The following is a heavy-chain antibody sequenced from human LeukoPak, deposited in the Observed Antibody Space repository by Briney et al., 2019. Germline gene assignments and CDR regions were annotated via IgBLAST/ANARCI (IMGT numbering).Heavy chain of an antibody. V-gene: IGHV4-59*08. J-gene: IGHJ4*02. CDR2: IYYSGST. Sequence: PSETLSLTCTVSGGSISSYYWSWIRQPPGKGLEWIGYIYYSGSTNYNPSLKSRVTISVDTSKNQFSLKLSSVTAADTAVYYCARSYDILTGYILGDYWGQGTLVTISS. D-gene: IGHD3-9*01. CDR3: ARSYDILTGYILGDY. CDR1: GGSISSYY.